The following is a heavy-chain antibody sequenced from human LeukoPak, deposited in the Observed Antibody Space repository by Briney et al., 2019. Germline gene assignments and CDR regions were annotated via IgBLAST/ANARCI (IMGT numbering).Heavy chain of an antibody. CDR3: ARGNPGGEFY. V-gene: IGHV3-53*01. J-gene: IGHJ4*02. CDR1: GFTFSGNY. Sequence: GGSLRLSCAASGFTFSGNYTSWVRQAPGKGLEWVSIIYSGGSTYYADSVKGRFTISRDNSKNTLYLQMNSLRAEDTAVYYCARGNPGGEFYWGQGTLVTVSS. D-gene: IGHD1-14*01. CDR2: IYSGGST.